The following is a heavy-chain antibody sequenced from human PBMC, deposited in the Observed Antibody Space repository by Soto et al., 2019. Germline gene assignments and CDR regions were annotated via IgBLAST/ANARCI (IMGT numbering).Heavy chain of an antibody. V-gene: IGHV4-61*01. J-gene: IGHJ4*02. CDR1: GGSVNNKTYY. CDR2: VYYSGTT. D-gene: IGHD4-17*01. Sequence: SETLSLTCSVSGGSVNNKTYYWSWIRQPPGKRLEWIGYVYYSGTTNYNPSLKSRVTISVDLSKNQFSLRLSSVTTADTALYYCARTTAVPNTLRSRYFFDYWGQGTLVTVSS. CDR3: ARTTAVPNTLRSRYFFDY.